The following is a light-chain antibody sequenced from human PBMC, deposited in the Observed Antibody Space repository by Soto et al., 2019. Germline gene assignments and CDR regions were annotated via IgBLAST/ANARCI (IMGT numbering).Light chain of an antibody. V-gene: IGLV2-23*01. J-gene: IGLJ1*01. CDR3: CSYAGGNTYV. CDR1: SSDVGTYNL. CDR2: ENR. Sequence: QSALTQPASVSGSPGQSITISCTGTSSDVGTYNLVSWYQQYPGKAPKVMIYENRRRPSGVSNRFSGSKSDNTASLTISGLQAEDEADYYCCSYAGGNTYVFGTGTKVTVL.